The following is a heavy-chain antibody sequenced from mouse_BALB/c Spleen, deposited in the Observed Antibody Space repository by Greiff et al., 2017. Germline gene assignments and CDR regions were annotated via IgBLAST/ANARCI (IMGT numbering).Heavy chain of an antibody. D-gene: IGHD1-1*01. CDR2: ISSGGSYT. CDR1: GFTFSSYA. Sequence: VESGGGLVKPGGSLKLSCAASGFTFSSYAMSWVRQSPEKRLEWVAEISSGGSYTYYPDTVTGRFTISRDNAKNTLYLEMSSLRSEDTAMYYCARNYYGSSHFDYWGQGTTLTVSS. V-gene: IGHV5-9-4*01. CDR3: ARNYYGSSHFDY. J-gene: IGHJ2*01.